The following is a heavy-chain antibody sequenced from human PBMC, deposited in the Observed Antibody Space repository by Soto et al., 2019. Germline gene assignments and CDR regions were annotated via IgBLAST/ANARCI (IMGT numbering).Heavy chain of an antibody. D-gene: IGHD1-26*01. CDR1: GFTFSSYA. Sequence: GGSLRLSCAASGFTFSSYAMSWVRQAPGKGLEWVSAISGSGCRTYYADSGKGRFPISRDNSKNTLYLKMISVRAEDMAFYYSVKAVGASRYYGMDVWGQGTPVTVSS. V-gene: IGHV3-23*01. CDR2: ISGSGCRT. CDR3: VKAVGASRYYGMDV. J-gene: IGHJ6*02.